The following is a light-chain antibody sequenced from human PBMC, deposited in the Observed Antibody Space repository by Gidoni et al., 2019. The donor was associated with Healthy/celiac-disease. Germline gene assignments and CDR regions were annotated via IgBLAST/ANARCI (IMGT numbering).Light chain of an antibody. J-gene: IGLJ2*01. V-gene: IGLV1-40*01. CDR2: GNS. CDR3: QSYDSSLSGPVV. CDR1: SSNIGAGYD. Sequence: QSVLPQPPSVSEAPGHRFTISCTGSSSNIGAGYDVHWYQQLPGTAPKLLIYGNSNRPSGVPDRFSGSKSGTSASLAITGLQAEDEADYYCQSYDSSLSGPVVFGGGTKLTVL.